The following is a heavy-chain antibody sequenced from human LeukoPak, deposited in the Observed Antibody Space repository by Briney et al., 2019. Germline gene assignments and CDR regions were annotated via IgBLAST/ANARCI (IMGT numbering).Heavy chain of an antibody. CDR1: GLSVRGNY. V-gene: IGHV3-66*01. J-gene: IGHJ4*02. CDR3: ARLGANRSCTNGVCYYCDY. Sequence: GGSLRLSCAASGLSVRGNYMSWVRQAPGKGLEWVSVLYSGGNTFYADSVKGRFTVSRDNSRNTLYLQMSSLRAVDTAVYYCARLGANRSCTNGVCYYCDYWGQGTLVTVSS. CDR2: LYSGGNT. D-gene: IGHD2-8*01.